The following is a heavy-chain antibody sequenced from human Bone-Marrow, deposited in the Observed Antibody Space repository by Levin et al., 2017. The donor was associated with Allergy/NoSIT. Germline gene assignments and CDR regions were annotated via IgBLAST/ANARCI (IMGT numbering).Heavy chain of an antibody. Sequence: ASVKVSCAASGFTVSSNYMSWVRQAPGKGPEWVSVIYSGGSTYYTDSVKGRFTISRDNSKNTLYLQMNSLRAEDTAVYYCARGWFGELLSHWGQGTLVTVSS. CDR3: ARGWFGELLSH. J-gene: IGHJ4*02. CDR2: IYSGGST. V-gene: IGHV3-53*01. CDR1: GFTVSSNY. D-gene: IGHD3-10*01.